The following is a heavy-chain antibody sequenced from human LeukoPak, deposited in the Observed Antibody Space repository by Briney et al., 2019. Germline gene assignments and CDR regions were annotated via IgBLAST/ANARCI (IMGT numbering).Heavy chain of an antibody. D-gene: IGHD3-10*01. J-gene: IGHJ4*02. V-gene: IGHV1-18*01. Sequence: ASVKVSCKASGYTFTSYGISWVRQAPGQGLEWMGWISAYNGNTNYAQKLQGRVTMTTDTSTSTAYMELRSLRSDDTAVYYCARLTMVRGVITIDYWGQGTLVTVSS. CDR3: ARLTMVRGVITIDY. CDR1: GYTFTSYG. CDR2: ISAYNGNT.